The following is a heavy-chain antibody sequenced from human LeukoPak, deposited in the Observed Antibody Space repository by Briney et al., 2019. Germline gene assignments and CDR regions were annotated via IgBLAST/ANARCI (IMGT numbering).Heavy chain of an antibody. D-gene: IGHD1-26*01. J-gene: IGHJ4*02. Sequence: SETLSLTCTVSGGSISSYYWSWIRQPPGRGLEWIGYIYYSGSTSYNPSLKSRVTISVDTSKNQLSLKLSSVTAADTAVYYCARAEWELGGGLFDYWGQGTLVTVSS. V-gene: IGHV4-59*01. CDR1: GGSISSYY. CDR3: ARAEWELGGGLFDY. CDR2: IYYSGST.